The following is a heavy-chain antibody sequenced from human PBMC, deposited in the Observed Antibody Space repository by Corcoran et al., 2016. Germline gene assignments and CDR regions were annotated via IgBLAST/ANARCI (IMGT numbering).Heavy chain of an antibody. CDR3: ARRVATLLHYFGY. Sequence: QLQLQESGPGLVKPSETLSLTCTVSGASISSSSYYWGWIRQPPGKRLEWIGNIFYSGRTYYSPSLKSRVTISVDTSKNQFSLKLSSVTAADTAVYYCARRVATLLHYFGYWGQGTLVTVSS. J-gene: IGHJ4*02. V-gene: IGHV4-39*07. CDR1: GASISSSSYY. D-gene: IGHD5-12*01. CDR2: IFYSGRT.